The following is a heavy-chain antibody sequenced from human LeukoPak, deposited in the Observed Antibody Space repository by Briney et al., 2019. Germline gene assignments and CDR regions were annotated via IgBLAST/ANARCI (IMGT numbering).Heavy chain of an antibody. CDR2: INPTSGGT. CDR3: ARAQSTYYYDSGSYYNVDF. Sequence: GASVKVSCKASGYTFIGYYIYWVRQAPGQGLEWMGWINPTSGGTNFAQKFQGRVTVTRDTSISTVYMEVRRLRFDDTAVYYCARAQSTYYYDSGSYYNVDFWGQGTLVTVSS. D-gene: IGHD3-10*01. V-gene: IGHV1-2*02. J-gene: IGHJ4*02. CDR1: GYTFIGYY.